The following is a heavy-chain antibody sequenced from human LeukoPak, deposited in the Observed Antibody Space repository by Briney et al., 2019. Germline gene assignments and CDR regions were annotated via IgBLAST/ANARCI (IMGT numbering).Heavy chain of an antibody. Sequence: SETLSLTCTISGGSISSGSYYWNWIRQPAGKGLEWIGRIYTSGSTNYNPSLKSRVTIPLDTSKNQFSLKLSSVTAADTAVYYCARAPVTVKDSFDIWGQGTMVTVSS. V-gene: IGHV4-61*02. CDR2: IYTSGST. CDR1: GGSISSGSYY. J-gene: IGHJ3*02. CDR3: ARAPVTVKDSFDI. D-gene: IGHD4-11*01.